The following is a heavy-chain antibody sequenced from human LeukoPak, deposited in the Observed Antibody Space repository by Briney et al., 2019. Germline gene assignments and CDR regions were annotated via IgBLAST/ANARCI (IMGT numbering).Heavy chain of an antibody. D-gene: IGHD3-3*01. CDR3: ARAGGSVLRFLEWLSDDYYYMDV. Sequence: SQTLSLTCAISGDSVSSNSAAWNWIRQSPSRGLEWLGRTYYRSKWYNDYAVSVKSRITINPDTSKNQFSLQLNSVTPEDTAVYYCARAGGSVLRFLEWLSDDYYYMDVWGKGTTVTVSS. J-gene: IGHJ6*03. V-gene: IGHV6-1*01. CDR2: TYYRSKWYN. CDR1: GDSVSSNSAA.